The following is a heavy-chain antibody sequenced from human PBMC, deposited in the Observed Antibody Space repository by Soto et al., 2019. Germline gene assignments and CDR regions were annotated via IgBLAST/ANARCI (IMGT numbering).Heavy chain of an antibody. V-gene: IGHV4-34*01. CDR1: GGSFSGYY. J-gene: IGHJ4*02. CDR3: ARLAVYLHRWGGSNWYYFDY. D-gene: IGHD6-13*01. Sequence: QVQLQQWGAGLLKPSETLSLTCAVYGGSFSGYYWTWIRQPPGKGLEWTGEIHHSGSTNYSPSLKSRFTISVDTSKNQFSLSLSSITAADTAVYYCARLAVYLHRWGGSNWYYFDYWGQGTLVTVSS. CDR2: IHHSGST.